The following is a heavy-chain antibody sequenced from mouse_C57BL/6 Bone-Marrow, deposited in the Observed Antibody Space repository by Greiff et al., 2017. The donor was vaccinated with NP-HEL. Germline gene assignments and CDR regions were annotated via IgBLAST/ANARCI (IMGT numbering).Heavy chain of an antibody. Sequence: EVMLVESGGGLVKPGGSLKLSCAASGFTFSSYGMSWVRQTPDKRLEWVATISSGGSYTYYPDSVKGRFTISRDNAKNTLYLQMSSLKSEDTAMYYCARLRNYAMDYWGQGTSVTVSS. CDR1: GFTFSSYG. CDR2: ISSGGSYT. CDR3: ARLRNYAMDY. J-gene: IGHJ4*01. V-gene: IGHV5-6*03.